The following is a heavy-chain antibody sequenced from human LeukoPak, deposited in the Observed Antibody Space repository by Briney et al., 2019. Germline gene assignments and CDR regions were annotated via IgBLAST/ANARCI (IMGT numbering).Heavy chain of an antibody. J-gene: IGHJ4*02. V-gene: IGHV3-23*01. CDR2: VRGSGDYT. CDR1: GFTISSYA. CDR3: AKEPATRWLATFDY. Sequence: GGSLRLSCAASGFTISSYAMSWVRQAPGKGLEWVSTVRGSGDYTYYADSVKGRFTISRDNAHNTLYLHMNSLRAEDTAVYYCAKEPATRWLATFDYWGQGTLVTVSS. D-gene: IGHD6-19*01.